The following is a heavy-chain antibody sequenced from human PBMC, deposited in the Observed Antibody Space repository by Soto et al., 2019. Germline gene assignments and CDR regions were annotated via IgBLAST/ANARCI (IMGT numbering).Heavy chain of an antibody. D-gene: IGHD3-3*01. CDR3: ARAGALLEWLLHTYYYYYGMDV. CDR2: ISSSSSTI. CDR1: GFTFSSYS. J-gene: IGHJ6*02. Sequence: PGGSLRLSYAASGFTFSSYSMNWVRQAPGKGLEWVSYISSSSSTIYYADSVKGRFTISRDNAKNSLYLQMNSLRDEDTAVYYCARAGALLEWLLHTYYYYYGMDVWGQGTTVTVSS. V-gene: IGHV3-48*02.